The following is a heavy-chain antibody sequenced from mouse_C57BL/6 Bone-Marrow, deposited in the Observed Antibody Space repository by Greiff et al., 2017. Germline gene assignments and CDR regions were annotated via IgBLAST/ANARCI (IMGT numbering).Heavy chain of an antibody. J-gene: IGHJ2*01. CDR1: GYTFTSYG. CDR2: IYPRSGNT. D-gene: IGHD4-1*01. V-gene: IGHV1-81*01. Sequence: QVQLQQSGAELARPGASVKLSCKASGYTFTSYGISWVKQRTGQGLARIGEIYPRSGNTYYNEKFKGKATLTADKSSSTAYMELRSLTSEDSAVYFCARLSWDGGAYFDYWGQGTTLTVSS. CDR3: ARLSWDGGAYFDY.